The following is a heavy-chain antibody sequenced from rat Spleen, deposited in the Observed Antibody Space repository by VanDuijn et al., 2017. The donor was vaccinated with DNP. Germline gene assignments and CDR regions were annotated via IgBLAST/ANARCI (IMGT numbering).Heavy chain of an antibody. J-gene: IGHJ2*01. CDR3: ARWVWYFDY. CDR1: GYSITSSYR. Sequence: EVQLQESGPGLVKTSQSLSLTCSVTGYSITSSYRWNWIRKFPGNKLEWMGSVNSAGTTNYNPSLKSRISITRDTSKNLFFLHLDSVTTEDTATYYCARWVWYFDYWGQGIIVTVSS. D-gene: IGHD1-7*01. V-gene: IGHV3-3*01. CDR2: VNSAGTT.